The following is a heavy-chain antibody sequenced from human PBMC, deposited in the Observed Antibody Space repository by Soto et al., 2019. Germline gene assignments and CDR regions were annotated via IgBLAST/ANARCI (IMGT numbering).Heavy chain of an antibody. CDR2: IYYSGST. CDR3: ATHEARSWYDDY. D-gene: IGHD6-13*01. V-gene: IGHV4-39*01. Sequence: QLLESGPGLVKPSETLSLTCTVSGGSISSSSYYWGWIRQPPGKGLEWIGSIYYSGSTYYNPSLKSRVIISVDTSKNQFSLKLSSVTAADTAVYYCATHEARSWYDDYWGQGTLVTVSS. CDR1: GGSISSSSYY. J-gene: IGHJ4*02.